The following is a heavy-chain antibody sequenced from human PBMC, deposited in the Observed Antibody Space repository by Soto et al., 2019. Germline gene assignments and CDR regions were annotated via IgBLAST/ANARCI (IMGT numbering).Heavy chain of an antibody. CDR1: GFTFDDYA. D-gene: IGHD3-3*01. CDR2: VSWNSGSI. CDR3: AKDRTTIFGVVIIEDSLEY. V-gene: IGHV3-9*01. J-gene: IGHJ4*02. Sequence: EVQLVESGGGLVQPGRSLRLSCAASGFTFDDYAMHWVRQAPGKGLEWVSGVSWNSGSIGYADSVKGRFNISRDNAKNFLYQHMDSLRAEDTALYYSAKDRTTIFGVVIIEDSLEYWVQGTLVTVSS.